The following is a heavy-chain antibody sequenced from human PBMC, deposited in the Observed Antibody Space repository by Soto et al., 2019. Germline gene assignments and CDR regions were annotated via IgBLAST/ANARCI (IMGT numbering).Heavy chain of an antibody. Sequence: GGSLRLSCTASGFTFGDYAMSWFRQAPGKGLEWVGFIRSKAYGGTTEYAASVKGRFTIPRDDSKSIAYLQMNSLKTEDTAVYYCTRDPSAWVGATGTAFDIWGQGTMVTVSS. CDR1: GFTFGDYA. CDR3: TRDPSAWVGATGTAFDI. CDR2: IRSKAYGGTT. J-gene: IGHJ3*02. D-gene: IGHD1-26*01. V-gene: IGHV3-49*03.